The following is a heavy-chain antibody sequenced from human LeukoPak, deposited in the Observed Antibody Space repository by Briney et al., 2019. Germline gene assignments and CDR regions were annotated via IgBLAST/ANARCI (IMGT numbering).Heavy chain of an antibody. V-gene: IGHV4-38-2*02. J-gene: IGHJ4*02. Sequence: SETLSLTCTVSGYSISSGYYWGWIRQPPGKGLEWIGSIYHSGSTYYNPSLKSRVTISVDTSKNQFSLKLSSVTAADTAVYYCASLYSSSWYGDGGDYWGQGTLVTVSS. CDR3: ASLYSSSWYGDGGDY. D-gene: IGHD6-13*01. CDR2: IYHSGST. CDR1: GYSISSGYY.